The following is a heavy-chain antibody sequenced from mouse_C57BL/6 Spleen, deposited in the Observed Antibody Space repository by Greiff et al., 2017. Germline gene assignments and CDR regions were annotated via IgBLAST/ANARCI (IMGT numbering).Heavy chain of an antibody. CDR2: IDPEDGDT. CDR3: TTLGYGSSYYFDY. D-gene: IGHD1-1*01. J-gene: IGHJ2*01. CDR1: GFNIKDYY. Sequence: EVQLQQSGAELVRPGASVKLSCKASGFNIKDYYMHWVKQRPEQGLEWIGRIDPEDGDTEYAPKFQGKATMTADTSSNTAYLQLSSLTSEDTAVXYCTTLGYGSSYYFDYWGQGTTLTVSS. V-gene: IGHV14-1*01.